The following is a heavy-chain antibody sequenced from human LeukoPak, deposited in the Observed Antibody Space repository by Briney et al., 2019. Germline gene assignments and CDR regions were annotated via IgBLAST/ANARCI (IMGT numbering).Heavy chain of an antibody. V-gene: IGHV7-4-1*02. J-gene: IGHJ3*02. CDR2: INTNTGNP. CDR1: GYTFISYA. Sequence: ASVKISCKASGYTFISYAMNWVRQAPGQGLEWMGWINTNTGNPTYAQGFTGRFVISLDTSVSTAYLQINSLKAEDTAIYYCAREVLDTLGVFRGFDIWGQGTMVTVSS. D-gene: IGHD3-16*01. CDR3: AREVLDTLGVFRGFDI.